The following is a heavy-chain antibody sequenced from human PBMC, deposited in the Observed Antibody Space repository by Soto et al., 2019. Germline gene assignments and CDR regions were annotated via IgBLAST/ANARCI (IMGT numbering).Heavy chain of an antibody. V-gene: IGHV1-69*13. Sequence: GASVKVSCKASGGTFGSHGIAWVRQAPGQGLEWMGGLIAMLGTPTYAGKVQGRATITADESLTSSYLELRSLRSEDTAVYFCARGAMANFDYWGQGTVVTVSS. CDR3: ARGAMANFDY. J-gene: IGHJ4*02. D-gene: IGHD5-18*01. CDR1: GGTFGSHG. CDR2: LIAMLGTP.